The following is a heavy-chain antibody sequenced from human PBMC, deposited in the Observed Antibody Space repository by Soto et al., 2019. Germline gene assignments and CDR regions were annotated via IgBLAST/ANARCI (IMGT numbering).Heavy chain of an antibody. D-gene: IGHD4-17*01. Sequence: QVQLQESGPGLVKPSQTLSLTCTVSGGSISGGVYYWSWIRQPPGKGLEWIGYIFYSGSTYYNPSLKSRVTISVDTSKNQFSLRLSSVTAADTAVYYCAREIIPLTTDWYFDLWGRGTLVTVSS. CDR3: AREIIPLTTDWYFDL. CDR1: GGSISGGVYY. V-gene: IGHV4-30-4*01. J-gene: IGHJ2*01. CDR2: IFYSGST.